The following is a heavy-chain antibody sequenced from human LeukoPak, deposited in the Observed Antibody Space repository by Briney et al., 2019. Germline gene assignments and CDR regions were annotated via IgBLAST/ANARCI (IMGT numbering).Heavy chain of an antibody. CDR1: GGSISSSSYY. CDR2: IYYSGST. V-gene: IGHV4-31*03. J-gene: IGHJ4*02. CDR3: AREAYNWKAWDY. D-gene: IGHD1-20*01. Sequence: SETLSLTCTVSGGSISSSSYYWGWIRQPPGKGLEWIGYIYYSGSTYYSPSLKSRVTISVDTSKNQFSLKLSSVTAADTAVYYCAREAYNWKAWDYWGQGTLVTVSS.